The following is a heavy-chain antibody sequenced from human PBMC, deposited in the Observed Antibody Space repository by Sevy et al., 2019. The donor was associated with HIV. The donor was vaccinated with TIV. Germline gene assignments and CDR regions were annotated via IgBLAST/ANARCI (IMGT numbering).Heavy chain of an antibody. CDR3: ARGRGGELPWDLEL. Sequence: ASVKVSCKASGYTFTSSGISWLRQAPGQGLEWMGWISGYNGNTNYAQKLQGRVTMTTDTSTSTAYMELRSLRSDDTAVDYWARGRGGELPWDLELWGQGTLVTVSS. CDR2: ISGYNGNT. V-gene: IGHV1-18*01. CDR1: GYTFTSSG. D-gene: IGHD1-26*01. J-gene: IGHJ4*02.